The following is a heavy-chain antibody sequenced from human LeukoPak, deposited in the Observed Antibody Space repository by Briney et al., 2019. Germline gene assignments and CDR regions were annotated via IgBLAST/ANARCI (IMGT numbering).Heavy chain of an antibody. CDR2: VFSTVSP. CDR1: GGSISGHY. V-gene: IGHV4-59*11. CDR3: ARARYYSDAGSYFIDQ. Sequence: PSETLSLTCTVSGGSISGHYWSWIRQSPEKGLESIAYVFSTVSPNYNPSLESLGTISVDTSKNQISLTLISFTDADTTLYYCARARYYSDAGSYFIDQWGQGTPVTVSS. D-gene: IGHD3-10*01. J-gene: IGHJ5*02.